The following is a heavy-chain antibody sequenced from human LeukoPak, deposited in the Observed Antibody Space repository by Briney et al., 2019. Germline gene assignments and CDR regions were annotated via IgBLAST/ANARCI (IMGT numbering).Heavy chain of an antibody. D-gene: IGHD2-15*01. J-gene: IGHJ6*02. Sequence: GASVKVSCTASGYTFTSDGISWVRQAPGQGLEWMGWISAYNGNTNYAQKLQGRVTMTTDTSTSTAYMELRSLRSDDTAVYYCAREVVVVAASRMDVWGQGTTVTISS. CDR2: ISAYNGNT. V-gene: IGHV1-18*01. CDR3: AREVVVVAASRMDV. CDR1: GYTFTSDG.